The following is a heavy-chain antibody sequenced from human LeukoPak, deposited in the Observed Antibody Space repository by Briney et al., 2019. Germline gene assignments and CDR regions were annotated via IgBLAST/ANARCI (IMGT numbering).Heavy chain of an antibody. D-gene: IGHD6-19*01. CDR1: GYTFTSYG. CDR2: ISAYNGNT. V-gene: IGHV1-18*01. J-gene: IGHJ6*03. Sequence: ASVKVSCKASGYTFTSYGISWVRQAPGQGLEWMGWISAYNGNTNYAQKLQGRVTMTTDTSTSTAYMELRSLRSDDTAVYYCARGPHPVAGSFLTPNYYYYYYMDVWGKGTTVTVSS. CDR3: ARGPHPVAGSFLTPNYYYYYYMDV.